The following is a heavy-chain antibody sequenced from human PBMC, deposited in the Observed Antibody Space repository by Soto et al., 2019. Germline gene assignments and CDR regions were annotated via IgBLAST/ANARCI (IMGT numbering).Heavy chain of an antibody. CDR1: GGSISSYY. CDR2: IYTSGST. D-gene: IGHD1-26*01. Sequence: SETLSLTCTVSGGSISSYYWSWIRQPAGKGLGWIGRIYTSGSTNYNPSLKSRVTMSVDTSKNQFSLKLSSVTAADTAVYYCARVGGSGSYLYYYYYGMDVWGQGTTVTVSS. V-gene: IGHV4-4*07. CDR3: ARVGGSGSYLYYYYYGMDV. J-gene: IGHJ6*02.